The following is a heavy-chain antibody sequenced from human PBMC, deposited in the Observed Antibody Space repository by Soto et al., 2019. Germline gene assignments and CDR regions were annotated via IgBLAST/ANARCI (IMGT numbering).Heavy chain of an antibody. Sequence: ASVKVSCKASGYTFTSYAMHWVRQAPGQRLEWMGWINAGNGNTKYSQKFQGRVTITRDTSASTAYMELSSLRFEYTAVYYCARGPYGDYVLFDYWGQGTLVTVSS. V-gene: IGHV1-3*01. CDR2: INAGNGNT. CDR1: GYTFTSYA. D-gene: IGHD4-17*01. J-gene: IGHJ4*02. CDR3: ARGPYGDYVLFDY.